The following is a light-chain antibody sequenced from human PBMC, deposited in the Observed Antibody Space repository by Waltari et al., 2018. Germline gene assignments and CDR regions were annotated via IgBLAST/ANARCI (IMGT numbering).Light chain of an antibody. CDR1: QSVSSRS. J-gene: IGKJ4*01. Sequence: EIVLTQSPGTLSLSPGEGAPLSCRASQSVSSRSFAWYQQKPGQAPRLLIYGASSRAIGIPDRFSGSGSGTDFTLTIRRLEPEDFAVYYCQQYGSSPPVTFGGGTKVEIK. V-gene: IGKV3-20*01. CDR2: GAS. CDR3: QQYGSSPPVT.